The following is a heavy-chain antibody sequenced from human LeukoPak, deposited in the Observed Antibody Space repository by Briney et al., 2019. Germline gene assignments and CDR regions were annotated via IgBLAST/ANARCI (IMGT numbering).Heavy chain of an antibody. Sequence: SETLSLTCTVSGGSISSSSYYWGWIRQPPGKGLEWIGSIYYSGSTYYNPSLKSRVTISVDTSKNQFSLKLSSVTAADTAVYYCARDWRRYFPLDYWGQGTLVTVSS. CDR1: GGSISSSSYY. CDR2: IYYSGST. J-gene: IGHJ4*02. V-gene: IGHV4-39*07. D-gene: IGHD3-9*01. CDR3: ARDWRRYFPLDY.